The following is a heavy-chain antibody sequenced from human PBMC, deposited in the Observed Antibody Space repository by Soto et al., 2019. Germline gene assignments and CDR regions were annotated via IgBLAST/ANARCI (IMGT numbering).Heavy chain of an antibody. Sequence: TSETLSLTCTVSGGSISSGPYSWGWIRQHPGKGLEWIGYIYYIGSTYYNPSLKSRVTISLDTSKNQFSLKLSSVTAADTAVYYCARSVFPWGQGTLVTVSS. J-gene: IGHJ5*02. CDR3: ARSVFP. V-gene: IGHV4-31*03. CDR1: GGSISSGPYS. CDR2: IYYIGST.